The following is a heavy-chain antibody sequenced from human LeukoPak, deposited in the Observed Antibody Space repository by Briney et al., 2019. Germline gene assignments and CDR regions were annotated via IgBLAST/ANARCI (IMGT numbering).Heavy chain of an antibody. D-gene: IGHD3-10*01. CDR3: ARSSGSYRHVYYYYYMDV. Sequence: GGSLRLSCAASGFTVSSNYMSWVRQAPGKGLEWVSVIYSGGSTYYAGSVKGRFTISRDNSKNTLYLQMNSLRAEDTAVYYCARSSGSYRHVYYYYYMDVWGKGTTVTISS. CDR1: GFTVSSNY. J-gene: IGHJ6*03. CDR2: IYSGGST. V-gene: IGHV3-53*01.